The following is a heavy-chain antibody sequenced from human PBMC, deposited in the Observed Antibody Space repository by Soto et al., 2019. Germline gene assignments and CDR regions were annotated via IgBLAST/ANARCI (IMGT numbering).Heavy chain of an antibody. D-gene: IGHD3-10*01. CDR2: IYYSGST. CDR3: ARATPWFGELDYYYYGMDV. V-gene: IGHV4-59*01. J-gene: IGHJ6*02. Sequence: PSETLSLTCTVSGGSISSYYWSWIRQPPGKGLEWIGYIYYSGSTNYNPSLKSRVTISVDTSKNQFSLKLSSVTAADTAVYYCARATPWFGELDYYYYGMDVWGQGTTVTVSS. CDR1: GGSISSYY.